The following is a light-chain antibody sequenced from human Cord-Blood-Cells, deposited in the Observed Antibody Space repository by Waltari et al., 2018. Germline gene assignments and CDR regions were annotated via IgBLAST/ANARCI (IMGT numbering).Light chain of an antibody. V-gene: IGKV4-1*01. CDR3: QQYYSTPWT. J-gene: IGKJ1*01. CDR2: WAS. Sequence: RATINCKSSQSVLYSSNNKNYLAWYQQKPGQPPKLLIYWASTRESGVPDRFSGSGSGTDFTLTISSLQAEDVAVYYCQQYYSTPWTFGQGTKVEIK. CDR1: QSVLYSSNNKNY.